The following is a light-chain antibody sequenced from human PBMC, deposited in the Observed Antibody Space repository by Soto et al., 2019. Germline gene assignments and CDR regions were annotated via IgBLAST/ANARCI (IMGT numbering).Light chain of an antibody. CDR3: QQYGSSPRT. V-gene: IGKV3-20*01. Sequence: EIVLTQSPGTLSLSPVEIATLSFMASQSVSSSYLAWYQQKPGQAPRLLIYGASSRATGIPDRFSGSGSGTDFTLTISRLEPEDFAVYYCQQYGSSPRTFGQGTKVDI. J-gene: IGKJ1*01. CDR2: GAS. CDR1: QSVSSSY.